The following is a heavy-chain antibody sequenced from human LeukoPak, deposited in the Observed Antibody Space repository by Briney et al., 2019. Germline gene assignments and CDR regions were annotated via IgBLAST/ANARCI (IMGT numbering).Heavy chain of an antibody. Sequence: SQTLSLTCAISGDSVSSNTPAWNWIRQSPSRGLEWLGRTYYRSKWYNDYAVSVRSRITINPDTAKNQFSLQLNSVAPEDTAVYYCARQQRGAFDYWGQGTLVTVSS. CDR1: GDSVSSNTPA. J-gene: IGHJ4*02. CDR3: ARQQRGAFDY. CDR2: TYYRSKWYN. V-gene: IGHV6-1*01. D-gene: IGHD6-13*01.